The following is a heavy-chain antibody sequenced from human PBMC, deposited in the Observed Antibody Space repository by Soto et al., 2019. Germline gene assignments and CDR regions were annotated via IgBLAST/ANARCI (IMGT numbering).Heavy chain of an antibody. Sequence: QVQLQQWGAGLLKPSETLSLTCAVYGGSFSGYYWSWIRQPPGKGLEWIGEINHRGSTNYNPSLKSRVTISVGTSKNQFALKLGSVTAADTAVYDCVRGNFAKHLGWYGSWGQGTLVIVSS. J-gene: IGHJ5*01. D-gene: IGHD1-1*01. CDR3: VRGNFAKHLGWYGS. V-gene: IGHV4-34*01. CDR1: GGSFSGYY. CDR2: INHRGST.